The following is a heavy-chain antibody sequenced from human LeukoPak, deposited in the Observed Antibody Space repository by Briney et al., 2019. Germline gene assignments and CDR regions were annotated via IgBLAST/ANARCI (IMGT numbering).Heavy chain of an antibody. V-gene: IGHV3-74*01. Sequence: GGSLRLSCAGSGFTFSSTWMHWLRHVPGKGLVWVSRMNPDGGTTDYADSVKGRFTISRDNAKNTLYLQMNSLTIEDTAVYYCATAGSYRFDYWGQGTLVTVSS. CDR1: GFTFSSTW. CDR2: MNPDGGTT. CDR3: ATAGSYRFDY. J-gene: IGHJ4*02. D-gene: IGHD3-16*02.